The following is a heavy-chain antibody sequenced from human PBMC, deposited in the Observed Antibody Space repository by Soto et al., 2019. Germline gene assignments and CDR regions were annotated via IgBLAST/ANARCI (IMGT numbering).Heavy chain of an antibody. CDR2: ISWDGGST. V-gene: IGHV3-43*01. Sequence: LRLSCAASGFTFDDYTMHWVRQAPGKGLEWVSLISWDGGSTYYADSVKGRFTISRDNSKNSLYLQMNSLRTEDTALYYCAKGLDGYNFPFDYWGQGTLVTVSS. J-gene: IGHJ4*02. CDR3: AKGLDGYNFPFDY. CDR1: GFTFDDYT. D-gene: IGHD5-12*01.